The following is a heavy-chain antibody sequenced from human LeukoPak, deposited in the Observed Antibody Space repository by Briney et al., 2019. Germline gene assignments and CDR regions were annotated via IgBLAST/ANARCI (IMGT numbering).Heavy chain of an antibody. J-gene: IGHJ3*02. CDR2: ISAYNGKT. V-gene: IGHV1-18*01. Sequence: ASVKVSCKASGYTFTSYGFTWVRQPPGQGLAWMGWISAYNGKTDYAQELQDRVTMTTDTSTSTAYMELRSLRSDDTAVYYCARGGVRFSMGDVFDIWGQGTMVTVSS. CDR3: ARGGVRFSMGDVFDI. D-gene: IGHD2-8*01. CDR1: GYTFTSYG.